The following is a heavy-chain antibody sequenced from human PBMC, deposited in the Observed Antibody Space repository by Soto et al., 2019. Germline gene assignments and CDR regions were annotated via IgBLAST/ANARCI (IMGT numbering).Heavy chain of an antibody. D-gene: IGHD6-13*01. Sequence: GGSLRLSCAASGFTFSSYSMNWVRQAPGKGLEWVSSISSSSSYIYYADSVKGRFTISRDNAKNTLDLQLNRLRAEDTAVFYCARDQAAGGTISRYFKDGGQGTLVPVSP. CDR1: GFTFSSYS. CDR2: ISSSSSYI. CDR3: ARDQAAGGTISRYFKD. V-gene: IGHV3-21*04. J-gene: IGHJ1*01.